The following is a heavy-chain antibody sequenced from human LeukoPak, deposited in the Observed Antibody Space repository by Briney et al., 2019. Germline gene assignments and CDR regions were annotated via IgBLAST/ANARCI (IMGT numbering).Heavy chain of an antibody. CDR3: ARTHRIVVVPAEHN. CDR2: IWYDGSNK. V-gene: IGHV3-33*01. CDR1: GFTFSSYG. J-gene: IGHJ4*02. D-gene: IGHD2-2*01. Sequence: PGGSLRLSCAASGFTFSSYGMHWVRQAPGKGLEWVAVIWYDGSNKYYADSVKGRFTISRDNSKNTLYLQMNSLRAEDTAVYYCARTHRIVVVPAEHNWGQGTLVTVSS.